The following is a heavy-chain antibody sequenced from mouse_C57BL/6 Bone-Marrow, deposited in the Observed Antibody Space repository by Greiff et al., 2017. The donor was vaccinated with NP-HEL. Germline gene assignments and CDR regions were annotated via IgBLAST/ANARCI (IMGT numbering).Heavy chain of an antibody. V-gene: IGHV1-54*01. Sequence: LQESGAELVRPGTSVKVSCKASGYAFTNYLIEWVKQRPGQGLEWIGVINPGSGGTNYNEKFKGKATLTADKSSSTAYMQLSSLTSEDSAVYFCARSRNGNSWFAYWGQGTLVTVSA. CDR3: ARSRNGNSWFAY. CDR1: GYAFTNYL. CDR2: INPGSGGT. D-gene: IGHD2-1*01. J-gene: IGHJ3*01.